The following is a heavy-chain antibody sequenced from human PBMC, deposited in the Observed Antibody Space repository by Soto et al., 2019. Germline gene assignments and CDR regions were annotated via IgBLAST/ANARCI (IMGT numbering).Heavy chain of an antibody. J-gene: IGHJ4*02. CDR2: IKSKTNGGTT. CDR3: TTDDPINRN. V-gene: IGHV3-15*01. CDR1: GFTFSNAW. Sequence: EVQLVESGGGLVKAGESLRVSCAASGFTFSNAWMSWVRQAPGRGLEWVGRIKSKTNGGTTDYAAPVKGRFSILRDDSKNTLYLQMSSLKTEDTAVYYCTTDDPINRNWGQGTLVTVSS.